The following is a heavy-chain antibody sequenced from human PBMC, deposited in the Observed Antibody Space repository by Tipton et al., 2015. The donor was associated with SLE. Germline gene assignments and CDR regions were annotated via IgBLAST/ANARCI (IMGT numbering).Heavy chain of an antibody. J-gene: IGHJ6*03. CDR2: IYDSGST. CDR1: GDSISGHY. CDR3: VLVITNYYYYYMDV. Sequence: LRLSCTVSGDSISGHYRSWIRQPPGKGLEWIGYIYDSGSTSYNPSLKSRVTISEDTSKQQFSLKLSSLTAADTAVYYCVLVITNYYYYYMDVWGKGTTVTVSS. V-gene: IGHV4-59*08. D-gene: IGHD3-9*01.